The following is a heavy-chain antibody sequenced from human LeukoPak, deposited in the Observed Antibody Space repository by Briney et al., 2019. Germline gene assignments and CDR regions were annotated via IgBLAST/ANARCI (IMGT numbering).Heavy chain of an antibody. CDR3: ARSGVRYDSSGPFDY. Sequence: ASVKVSCKASGYTFTSYYMHWVRQAPGQGLEWMGIINPSGGSTSYAQKFQGRVTMTRDTSTSKIYMELSSLRSEDTAVYYCARSGVRYDSSGPFDYWGQGTLVTVSS. V-gene: IGHV1-46*01. J-gene: IGHJ4*02. CDR1: GYTFTSYY. CDR2: INPSGGST. D-gene: IGHD3-22*01.